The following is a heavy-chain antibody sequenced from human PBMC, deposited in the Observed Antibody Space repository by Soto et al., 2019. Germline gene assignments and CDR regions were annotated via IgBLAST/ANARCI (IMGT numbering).Heavy chain of an antibody. D-gene: IGHD3-3*01. V-gene: IGHV4-39*07. Sequence: SETLSLTCTVSGGSISSSSHYWSWIRQPPGKGLEWIGEINHSGSTNYNPSLKSRVTISVDTSKNQFSLKLSSVTAADTAVYYCARAYYDFWSGYYPHFDYWGQGTLVTVSS. J-gene: IGHJ4*02. CDR2: INHSGST. CDR3: ARAYYDFWSGYYPHFDY. CDR1: GGSISSSSHY.